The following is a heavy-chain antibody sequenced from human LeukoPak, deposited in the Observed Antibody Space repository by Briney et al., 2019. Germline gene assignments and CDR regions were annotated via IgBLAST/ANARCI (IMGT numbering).Heavy chain of an antibody. CDR2: IKQDGSEK. CDR1: GYSFTSYW. D-gene: IGHD5-24*01. J-gene: IGHJ4*02. Sequence: GESLQISCKGSGYSFTSYWMNWVRQAPGKGLEWVANIKQDGSEKYYVDSVKGRFTISRDNAKKSLYLQMNSLRAEDTAVYYCARETEMANLDYWGQGTLVTVSS. CDR3: ARETEMANLDY. V-gene: IGHV3-7*04.